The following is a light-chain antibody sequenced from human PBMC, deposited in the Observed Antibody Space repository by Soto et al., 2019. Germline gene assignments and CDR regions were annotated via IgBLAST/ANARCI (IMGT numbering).Light chain of an antibody. V-gene: IGKV3-20*01. CDR2: DAS. CDR3: QQYGSTPGT. Sequence: EIVLTQSPGTLSLSPGERATLSCRASQSVRGSYLGWYQQRPGQAPRLLIYDASKRTTGIPDRFSGSGSGTDFTLTISSLEPEDFAVYYCQQYGSTPGTFGQGTKVEIK. J-gene: IGKJ1*01. CDR1: QSVRGSY.